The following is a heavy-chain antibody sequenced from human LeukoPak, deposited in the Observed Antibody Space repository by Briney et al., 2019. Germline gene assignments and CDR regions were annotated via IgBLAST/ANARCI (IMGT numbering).Heavy chain of an antibody. Sequence: GGSLRLSCAASGFTFSTHSMNWVRQAPGQGLEWVAVISYDGSNKYYADSVKGRFTISGDTSKNTLYLQMNSLRAEDTAVYYCARDRCSSTSCYTHYFDYWGQGTLVTVSS. V-gene: IGHV3-30-3*01. CDR3: ARDRCSSTSCYTHYFDY. J-gene: IGHJ4*02. CDR1: GFTFSTHS. CDR2: ISYDGSNK. D-gene: IGHD2-2*02.